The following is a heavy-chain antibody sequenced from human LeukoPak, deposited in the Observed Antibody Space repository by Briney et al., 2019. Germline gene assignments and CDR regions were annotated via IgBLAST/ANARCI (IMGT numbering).Heavy chain of an antibody. CDR1: GGSISSSSW. Sequence: SETLSLTCAVSGGSISSSSWWTWVRQPPGRGLEWIGEIFHTGSTNYNPSLKSRVTISVDTSKNQFSLKLSSVTAADTAVYYCARGLSSGSGTTGFDYWGQGTLVTVSS. CDR3: ARGLSSGSGTTGFDY. CDR2: IFHTGST. V-gene: IGHV4-4*02. J-gene: IGHJ4*02. D-gene: IGHD1-26*01.